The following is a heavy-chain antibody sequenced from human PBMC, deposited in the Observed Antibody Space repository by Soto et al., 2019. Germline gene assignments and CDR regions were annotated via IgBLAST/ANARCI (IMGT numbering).Heavy chain of an antibody. Sequence: PSETLSLTCAVSGGSIFSGGYSWSWLRQPPGKGLEWIGYIYHSGNTYYNSSLKSRVTISMDRSKNQFSLKVASMTAADTAVYFCARAQSRDGHWPFYFDSWGQGAQVTVSS. CDR2: IYHSGNT. J-gene: IGHJ4*02. D-gene: IGHD1-1*01. CDR1: GGSIFSGGYS. V-gene: IGHV4-30-2*01. CDR3: ARAQSRDGHWPFYFDS.